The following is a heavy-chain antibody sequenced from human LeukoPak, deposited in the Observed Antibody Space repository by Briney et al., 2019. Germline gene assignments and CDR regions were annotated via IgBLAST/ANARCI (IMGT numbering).Heavy chain of an antibody. V-gene: IGHV3-30*04. J-gene: IGHJ6*03. CDR1: GFTFRRYA. D-gene: IGHD3-3*02. CDR2: ISYDGSKE. CDR3: ARVYSILSEVYYDYMDV. Sequence: ARSLRLSCVASGFTFRRYAMHWVRQAPGKGLEWVAVISYDGSKEYYADSAKGRFTISRDDSKNTMYLQMNSLRAEDTAVYYCARVYSILSEVYYDYMDVWGKGTAVTVSS.